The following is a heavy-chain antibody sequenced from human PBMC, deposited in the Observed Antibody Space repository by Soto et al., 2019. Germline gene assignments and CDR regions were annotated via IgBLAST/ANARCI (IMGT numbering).Heavy chain of an antibody. J-gene: IGHJ6*02. V-gene: IGHV4-30-4*01. D-gene: IGHD2-21*02. CDR1: GGSISTDHYH. CDR2: IHYSGSI. CDR3: AREDDGGDRDYYGLDV. Sequence: QVQLQESGPGLVRPSQTLSLTCTVSGGSISTDHYHWTWIRQTPGKGLEWIGYIHYSGSIHFNPSLQSRVSMSVATSKNLFSLNLSSVTAADTAVYFCAREDDGGDRDYYGLDVWGQGTTVTVSS.